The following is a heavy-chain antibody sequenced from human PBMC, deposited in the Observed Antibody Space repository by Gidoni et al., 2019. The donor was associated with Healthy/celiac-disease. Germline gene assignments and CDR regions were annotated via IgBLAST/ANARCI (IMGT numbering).Heavy chain of an antibody. CDR3: ARSWELREVDYFDY. CDR2: MNSDGSST. V-gene: IGHV3-74*01. CDR1: EFTFRSYW. J-gene: IGHJ4*02. D-gene: IGHD1-26*01. Sequence: EVQLVESGGGLVQPGGSLRLSGAASEFTFRSYWMHWVRQAPGKGLVWVSRMNSDGSSTSYADSVKGRFTISRDNAKNTLYLQMNSLRAEDTAVYYCARSWELREVDYFDYWGQGTLVTVSS.